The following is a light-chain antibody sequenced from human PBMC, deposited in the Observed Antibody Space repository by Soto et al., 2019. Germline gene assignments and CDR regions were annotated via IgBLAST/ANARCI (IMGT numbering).Light chain of an antibody. CDR3: QHRSDWPPRLT. Sequence: EIVLTQSPATLSLSPGERATLSCGASRSVSSYLAWYQQKPGQAPRLLLYDASYRAAGSPARFSGSGSGTDITLTISSLEPEDFAVYYCQHRSDWPPRLTFGGGTKVQIK. V-gene: IGKV3-11*01. CDR2: DAS. CDR1: RSVSSY. J-gene: IGKJ4*01.